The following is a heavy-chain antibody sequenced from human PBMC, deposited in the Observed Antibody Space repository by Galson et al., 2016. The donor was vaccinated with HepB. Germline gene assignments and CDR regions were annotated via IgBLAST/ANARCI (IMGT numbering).Heavy chain of an antibody. CDR2: VDHSGNT. CDR1: GGSFSGYY. V-gene: IGHV4-34*01. D-gene: IGHD3-22*01. Sequence: SETLSLTCGVYGGSFSGYYWSWIRQPPGKGLEWIGEVDHSGNTYYNPSLESRVTISEETSKRQFSLNLSSVTAADTAVYYCARLRSYENSEPGAFDIWGQGLLVTVSS. J-gene: IGHJ1*01. CDR3: ARLRSYENSEPGAFDI.